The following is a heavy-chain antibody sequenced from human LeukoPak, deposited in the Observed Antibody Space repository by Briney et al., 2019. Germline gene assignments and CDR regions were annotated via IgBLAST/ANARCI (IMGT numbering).Heavy chain of an antibody. D-gene: IGHD3-22*01. Sequence: PSETLSLTCTVSGGSISSYYWSWIRQPPGKGLEWIGYIYYSGSTNYNPSLKSRVTISVDTSKNQFSLKLSSVTAADTAVYYCARGLIKGYDSSGYYFDYWGQGTLATVSS. CDR3: ARGLIKGYDSSGYYFDY. CDR1: GGSISSYY. CDR2: IYYSGST. V-gene: IGHV4-59*01. J-gene: IGHJ4*02.